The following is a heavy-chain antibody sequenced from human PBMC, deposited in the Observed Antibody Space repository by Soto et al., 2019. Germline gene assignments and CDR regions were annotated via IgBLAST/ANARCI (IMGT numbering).Heavy chain of an antibody. V-gene: IGHV3-7*05. CDR1: GFSFGDFW. CDR2: IKQDGSEN. CDR3: ARSGGGYIYVSPLWL. D-gene: IGHD5-18*01. Sequence: EVQLEQSGGGLVQPGGSLRLSCVASGFSFGDFWMSWVRHTPGRGLEWVANIKQDGSENQYVDSVRGRFTISRDNAQNSLYLQMNSLRADDTAVYYCARSGGGYIYVSPLWLWGQGALVTVSS. J-gene: IGHJ4*02.